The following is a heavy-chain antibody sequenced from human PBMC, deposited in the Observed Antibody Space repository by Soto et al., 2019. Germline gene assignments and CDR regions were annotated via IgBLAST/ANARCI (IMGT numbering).Heavy chain of an antibody. CDR3: AKLRYNWFDP. D-gene: IGHD4-17*01. CDR2: IYYSGST. V-gene: IGHV4-39*07. J-gene: IGHJ5*02. Sequence: ASETLSLTCTVSGGSISSSTYFWGWIRQPPGKGLEWIGSIYYSGSTYYNPSLKSRVTISVDTSKNQFSLKLSSVTAADTAVYYCAKLRYNWFDPWGQGTLVTVSS. CDR1: GGSISSSTYF.